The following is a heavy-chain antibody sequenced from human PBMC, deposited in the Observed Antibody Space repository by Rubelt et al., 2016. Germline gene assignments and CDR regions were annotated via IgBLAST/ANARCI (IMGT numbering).Heavy chain of an antibody. CDR1: GGSFSGYY. Sequence: QVQLQQWGAGLLKPSETLSLTCAVYGGSFSGYYWSWIRQPPGKGLEWIGEINHSGSTNYNPSLKSRVTISVDTAKNQFSLKLSSVTAADTAVYYCARRRGGPRAVDIWGQGTMVTVSS. CDR2: INHSGST. D-gene: IGHD2-15*01. V-gene: IGHV4-34*01. CDR3: ARRRGGPRAVDI. J-gene: IGHJ3*02.